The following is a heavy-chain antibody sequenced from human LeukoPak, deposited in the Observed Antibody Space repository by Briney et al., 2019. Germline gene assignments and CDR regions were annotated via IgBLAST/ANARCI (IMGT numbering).Heavy chain of an antibody. CDR3: ARVHGWLYYFDY. Sequence: GGSLRLSCAASGFTFSDHYMDWVRQAPGKGLEWVGRTRNKANSYTTEYAASVRGRFTISRDDSKNSLYLQMNSLKTEDTAVYYCARVHGWLYYFDYWGQGTLVTVSS. V-gene: IGHV3-72*01. CDR2: TRNKANSYTT. D-gene: IGHD6-19*01. CDR1: GFTFSDHY. J-gene: IGHJ4*02.